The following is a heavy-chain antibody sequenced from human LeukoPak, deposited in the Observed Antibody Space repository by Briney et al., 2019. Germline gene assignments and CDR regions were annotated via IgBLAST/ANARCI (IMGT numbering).Heavy chain of an antibody. CDR1: GFTFSSYW. J-gene: IGHJ4*02. V-gene: IGHV3-74*01. D-gene: IGHD3-22*01. CDR3: AREYYDSSGSPYFDY. CDR2: INSDGSST. Sequence: GGSLRLSCAASGFTFSSYWMHWVRQAPGKGLVWVSRINSDGSSTTYGDSVKGRFTISRDNAKNTLYMYIHSLRAEDTAVHYCAREYYDSSGSPYFDYWGQGTLDTVSS.